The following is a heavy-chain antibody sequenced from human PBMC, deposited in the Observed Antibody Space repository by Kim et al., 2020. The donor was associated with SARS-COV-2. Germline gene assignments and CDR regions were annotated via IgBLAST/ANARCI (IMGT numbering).Heavy chain of an antibody. D-gene: IGHD6-19*01. CDR3: ARGRIAVAVYFDY. CDR2: INAGNGNT. V-gene: IGHV1-3*01. Sequence: ASVKVSCKASGYTFTSYAMHWVRQAPGQRLEWMGWINAGNGNTKYSQKFQGRVTITRDTSASTAYMELSSLRSEDTAVYYCARGRIAVAVYFDYWGQGTLVTVSS. J-gene: IGHJ4*02. CDR1: GYTFTSYA.